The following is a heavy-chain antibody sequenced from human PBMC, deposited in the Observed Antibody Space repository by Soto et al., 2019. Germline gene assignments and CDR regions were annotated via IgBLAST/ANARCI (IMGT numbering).Heavy chain of an antibody. CDR1: GGTFSSYA. V-gene: IGHV1-69*13. Sequence: SVKVSRKASGGTFSSYAISWVRQAPGQGLEWMGGIIPIFGTANYAQKFQGRVTITADESTSTAYMELSSLRSEDTAVYYCARDLPAAKHPYYYYGMDVWGQGTTVTVSS. CDR3: ARDLPAAKHPYYYYGMDV. J-gene: IGHJ6*02. D-gene: IGHD2-2*01. CDR2: IIPIFGTA.